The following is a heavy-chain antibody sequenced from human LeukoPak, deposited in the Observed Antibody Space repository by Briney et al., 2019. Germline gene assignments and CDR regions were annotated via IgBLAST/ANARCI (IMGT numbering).Heavy chain of an antibody. CDR3: ARSRCYNCPFDI. Sequence: SETLSLTCTVSGGSISSYYWSWIRQPAGKGLEWSGRIYTSGSTNYNPSLKSRVTLSVDTSKNQISLNLTSVTAAGTAVYYCARSRCYNCPFDIWGQGTMVTVSS. J-gene: IGHJ3*02. CDR2: IYTSGST. D-gene: IGHD2-2*02. CDR1: GGSISSYY. V-gene: IGHV4-4*07.